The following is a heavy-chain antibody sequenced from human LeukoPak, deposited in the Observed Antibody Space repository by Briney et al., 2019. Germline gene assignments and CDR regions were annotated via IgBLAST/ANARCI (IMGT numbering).Heavy chain of an antibody. V-gene: IGHV4-31*03. CDR1: GGSISSVDYY. CDR2: INYRGSA. J-gene: IGHJ3*02. Sequence: SETLSLTCTVSGGSISSVDYYWSWIRQYPGTGLEWIGYINYRGSAYYNPPLKSRVTISVDTSKNQFSLKLTSVTAADTAVYYCARDTVPGDSFDIWGQGTMVTVSS. CDR3: ARDTVPGDSFDI.